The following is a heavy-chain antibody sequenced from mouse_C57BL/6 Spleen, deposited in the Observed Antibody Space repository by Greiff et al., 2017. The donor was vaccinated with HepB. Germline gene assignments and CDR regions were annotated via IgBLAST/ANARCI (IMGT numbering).Heavy chain of an antibody. CDR3: TRGDYYGSSPDWYFDV. V-gene: IGHV5-9-1*02. CDR2: ISSGGDYI. J-gene: IGHJ1*03. CDR1: GFTFSSYP. Sequence: EVQVVESGEGLVKPGGSLKLSCAASGFTFSSYPMSWVRQTPEKRLEWVAYISSGGDYIYYADTVKGRFTISRDNARNTLYLQMSSLKSEDTAMYYCTRGDYYGSSPDWYFDVWGTGTTVTVSS. D-gene: IGHD1-1*01.